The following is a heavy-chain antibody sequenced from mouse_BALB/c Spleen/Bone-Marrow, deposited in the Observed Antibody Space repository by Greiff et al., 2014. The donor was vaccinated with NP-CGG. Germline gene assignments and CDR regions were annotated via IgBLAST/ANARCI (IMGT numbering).Heavy chain of an antibody. CDR2: ISNGSSPI. V-gene: IGHV5-17*02. CDR3: ARKGAMITHYYAMDY. Sequence: EVKLMESGGGLVQPRGSRKLSCAASGFTFSSFGMHWVRQAPEKGLEWVAYISNGSSPIYYADTVKGRFTISRDNPKNTLFLQMTSLRSEDTAMYYCARKGAMITHYYAMDYWGQGTSVTVSS. CDR1: GFTFSSFG. D-gene: IGHD2-4*01. J-gene: IGHJ4*01.